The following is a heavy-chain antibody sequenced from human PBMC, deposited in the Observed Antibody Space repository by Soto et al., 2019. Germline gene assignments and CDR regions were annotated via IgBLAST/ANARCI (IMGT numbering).Heavy chain of an antibody. V-gene: IGHV2-5*02. CDR3: ARNTGTQTFDY. CDR2: IYWDDDK. CDR1: GFSVSTSGVG. J-gene: IGHJ4*02. D-gene: IGHD1-1*01. Sequence: KESGPTLVKPTQTLTLTCPFAGFSVSTSGVGVTGIRQPPGKALEWLALIYWDDDKRYSPSLMTRLTISKDSSKNQVVLTMTNMDPVDTATYYCARNTGTQTFDYWGQGILVTVSS.